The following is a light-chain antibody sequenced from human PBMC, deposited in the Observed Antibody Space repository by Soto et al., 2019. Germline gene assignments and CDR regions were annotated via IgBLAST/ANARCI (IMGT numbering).Light chain of an antibody. Sequence: DIHMAQSPPSLSASVGDRVTITCRASHNIVTYLNWYQQKPGKAPRLLIYEASHLQSGVPFRFFGSGSGTDFTLTIDNLQHEDSATYYCQQSHSSPPTFGQGTKLEIK. J-gene: IGKJ2*01. CDR1: HNIVTY. V-gene: IGKV1-39*01. CDR2: EAS. CDR3: QQSHSSPPT.